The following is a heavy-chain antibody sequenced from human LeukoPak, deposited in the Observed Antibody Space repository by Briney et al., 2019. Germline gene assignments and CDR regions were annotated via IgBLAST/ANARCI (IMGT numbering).Heavy chain of an antibody. J-gene: IGHJ4*02. D-gene: IGHD3-10*01. CDR3: ARALRDYGSGSYRPYYFDC. V-gene: IGHV3-11*01. Sequence: GGSLRLSCAASGFTFSDYYMSWIRQAPGKGLEWVSYISSSGSTIYYADSVKGRFTISRDNAKNPLYLQMNSLRTEDTGVYYCARALRDYGSGSYRPYYFDCWGQGALVTVSS. CDR2: ISSSGSTI. CDR1: GFTFSDYY.